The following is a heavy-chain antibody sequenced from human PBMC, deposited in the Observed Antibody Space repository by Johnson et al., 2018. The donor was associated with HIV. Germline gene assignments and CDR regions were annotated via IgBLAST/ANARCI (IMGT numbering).Heavy chain of an antibody. D-gene: IGHD6-13*01. V-gene: IGHV3-15*01. CDR3: TTRGWGSSSWSDDALEI. J-gene: IGHJ3*02. CDR1: GFTFSNAW. Sequence: VQLVESGGGLVQPGGSLRLSCAASGFTFSNAWMSWVRQAPGKGLEWVGRIKSKTDGGTTDYAAPVKGRFTISRDDSKNTLYLQMNSLKTEEPAVYYCTTRGWGSSSWSDDALEIWGQGTMVTVSS. CDR2: IKSKTDGGTT.